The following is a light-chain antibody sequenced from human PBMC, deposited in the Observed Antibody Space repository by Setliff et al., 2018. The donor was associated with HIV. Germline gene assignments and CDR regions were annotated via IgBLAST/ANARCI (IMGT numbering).Light chain of an antibody. CDR2: DVN. J-gene: IGLJ3*02. Sequence: QSALTQPRSVSGSPGQSVTISCTGTSRDVGAYNYVSWYQQHPGTAPKFMIYDVNKRPSGVPDRFSGSKSGNTASLTISGPQAEDEGDYYCCSYAGDYFWVFGGGTKVTVL. V-gene: IGLV2-11*01. CDR1: SRDVGAYNY. CDR3: CSYAGDYFWV.